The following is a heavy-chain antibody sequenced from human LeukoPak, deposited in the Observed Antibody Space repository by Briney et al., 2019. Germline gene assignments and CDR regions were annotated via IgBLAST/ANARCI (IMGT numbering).Heavy chain of an antibody. J-gene: IGHJ3*02. CDR3: ARPQDYVWGSYRYTGAFDI. D-gene: IGHD3-16*02. CDR2: IYPGDSDT. V-gene: IGHV5-51*01. Sequence: ESLKISCKGSGYSFTSYWIGWVRQMPGKGLEWMGIIYPGDSDTRYSPSFQGQVTISADKSISTAYLQWSSLKASDTAMYYCARPQDYVWGSYRYTGAFDIWGQGTMVTVSS. CDR1: GYSFTSYW.